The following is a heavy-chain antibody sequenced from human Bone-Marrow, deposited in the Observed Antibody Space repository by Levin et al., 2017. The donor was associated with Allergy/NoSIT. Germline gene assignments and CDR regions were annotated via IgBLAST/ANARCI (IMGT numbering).Heavy chain of an antibody. CDR1: GHDFSSYW. J-gene: IGHJ3*01. D-gene: IGHD3-3*01. Sequence: GESLKISCEGSGHDFSSYWVAWVRQVPGKGLEWMGLIYPGYSDTRYNPSFQGQVTISADRSINTAYLQWASLKASDTAMYYGATIKITVFAVIIIDGFDFWGRGTMVTVSS. CDR3: ATIKITVFAVIIIDGFDF. CDR2: IYPGYSDT. V-gene: IGHV5-51*01.